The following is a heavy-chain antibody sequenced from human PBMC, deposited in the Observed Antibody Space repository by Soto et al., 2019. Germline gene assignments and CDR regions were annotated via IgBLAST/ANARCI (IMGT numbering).Heavy chain of an antibody. V-gene: IGHV3-20*04. J-gene: IGHJ4*02. CDR2: INWIGGST. CDR1: GFTVSSNY. CDR3: ARHGGTPDLYFDY. D-gene: IGHD3-16*01. Sequence: GGSLRLSCAASGFTVSSNYMSWVRQAPGKGLEWVSAINWIGGSTNYADSMKDRFTISRDNAKNSLYLQMSSLRAEDTALYYCARHGGTPDLYFDYWGKGTPVTVSS.